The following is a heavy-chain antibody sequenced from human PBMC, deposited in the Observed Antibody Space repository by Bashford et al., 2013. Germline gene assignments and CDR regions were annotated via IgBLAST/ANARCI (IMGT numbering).Heavy chain of an antibody. Sequence: SETLSLTCTVSDDSISSYYWSWIRQPAGKGLEWIGRIYISGSNNYNASLKSRVTMSVDTSKNQFSLKLRSVTAADTAVYYCARVYTTNRVDFWGQGTLVTVSS. D-gene: IGHD2-2*02. CDR3: ARVYTTNRVDF. CDR1: DDSISSYY. CDR2: IYISGSN. J-gene: IGHJ4*02. V-gene: IGHV4-4*07.